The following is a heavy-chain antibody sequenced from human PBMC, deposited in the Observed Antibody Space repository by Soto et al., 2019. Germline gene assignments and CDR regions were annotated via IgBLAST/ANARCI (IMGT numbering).Heavy chain of an antibody. CDR2: ISYDGSNK. CDR1: GFTFSSYA. CDR3: ARDAADNWFDP. D-gene: IGHD6-13*01. V-gene: IGHV3-30-3*01. J-gene: IGHJ5*02. Sequence: PGGSLRLSCAASGFTFSSYAMHWVRQAPGKGLEWVAVISYDGSNKYYADSVKGRFTISRDNSKNTLYLQMNSLRAEDTAVYYCARDAADNWFDPWGQGTLVTVSS.